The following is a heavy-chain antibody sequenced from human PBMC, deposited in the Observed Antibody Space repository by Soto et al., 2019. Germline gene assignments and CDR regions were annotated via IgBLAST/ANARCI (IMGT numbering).Heavy chain of an antibody. J-gene: IGHJ4*01. CDR3: ARDQTGGGYYSLYYFDS. V-gene: IGHV3-30-3*01. D-gene: IGHD3-22*01. CDR1: GFTFSSYA. Sequence: QVQLVESGGGLVQPGRSLRLSCAASGFTFSSYAMHWVRQAPGKGLEWVAVISYDGSNKYYADSVKGRFTISRDNSKNTLYLPMNSLSAEATAVYYCARDQTGGGYYSLYYFDSWGHGTLVTVSS. CDR2: ISYDGSNK.